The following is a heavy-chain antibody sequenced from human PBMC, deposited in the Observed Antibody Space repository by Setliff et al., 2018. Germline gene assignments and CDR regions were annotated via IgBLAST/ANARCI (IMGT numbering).Heavy chain of an antibody. CDR2: FIPILGAT. CDR3: ARELRSPYWHLDS. J-gene: IGHJ5*01. D-gene: IGHD3-16*01. CDR1: GGTFSSSG. Sequence: SVKVSCKSSGGTFSSSGITWVRQAPGQGLQWLGRFIPILGATNYAQNFQGRVMITADESTSTGYMELRSLRSDDTAVYYCARELRSPYWHLDSWGQGTQVTVSS. V-gene: IGHV1-69*13.